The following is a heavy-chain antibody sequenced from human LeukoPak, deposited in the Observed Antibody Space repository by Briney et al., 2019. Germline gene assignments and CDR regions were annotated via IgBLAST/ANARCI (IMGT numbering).Heavy chain of an antibody. CDR3: ARRLSSYTLHLDAFDI. D-gene: IGHD1-14*01. CDR1: GGSISSYY. Sequence: SETLSLTCTVSGGSISSYYWSWIRRPPGKGLEWIGYIYYSGSTSYNPSLKSRVTISVDTSKNQFSLRPSSVTAADTAVYYCARRLSSYTLHLDAFDIWGQGTMVTVSS. J-gene: IGHJ3*02. CDR2: IYYSGST. V-gene: IGHV4-59*08.